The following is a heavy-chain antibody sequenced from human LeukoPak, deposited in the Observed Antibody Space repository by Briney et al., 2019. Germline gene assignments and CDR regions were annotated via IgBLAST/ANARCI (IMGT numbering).Heavy chain of an antibody. J-gene: IGHJ4*02. CDR1: GFTFSDYG. V-gene: IGHV3-13*01. D-gene: IGHD1-1*01. Sequence: GGSLRLSCAASGFTFSDYGMHWVRQATGKGLEWVSAIGTAGDTYYTGSVKGRFTISRENAKNSLYLQMNSLRAGDTAVYYCVRVAKERVGGVYYIDYWGQGTPVTVSS. CDR2: IGTAGDT. CDR3: VRVAKERVGGVYYIDY.